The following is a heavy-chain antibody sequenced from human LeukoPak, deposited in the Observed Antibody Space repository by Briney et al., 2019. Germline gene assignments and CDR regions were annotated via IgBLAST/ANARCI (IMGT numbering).Heavy chain of an antibody. D-gene: IGHD3-10*01. CDR1: GFTFSSYA. J-gene: IGHJ4*02. V-gene: IGHV3-23*01. CDR3: TTGRPTRYYGSGSYYFSGDCFDY. Sequence: GGSLRLSCAASGFTFSSYAMSWVRQASGKGLEWVSAISGSGGSTYYADSVKGRFTISRDNSKNTLYLQMNSLKTEDTAVYYCTTGRPTRYYGSGSYYFSGDCFDYWGQGTLVTVSS. CDR2: ISGSGGST.